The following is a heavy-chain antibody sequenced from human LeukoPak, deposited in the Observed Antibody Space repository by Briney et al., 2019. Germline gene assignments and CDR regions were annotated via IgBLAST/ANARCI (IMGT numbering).Heavy chain of an antibody. CDR3: ARHDRIIASPIL. V-gene: IGHV4-34*01. D-gene: IGHD6-13*01. J-gene: IGHJ4*02. CDR1: GGSFSGYY. Sequence: SETLSLTCAVYGGSFSGYYWSWIRQPPGKGLEWIGEINHSGSTNYNPSLKSRVTISVDTSKNQFSLKLSAVTAADTAVYYCARHDRIIASPILWGQGTLVTVSS. CDR2: INHSGST.